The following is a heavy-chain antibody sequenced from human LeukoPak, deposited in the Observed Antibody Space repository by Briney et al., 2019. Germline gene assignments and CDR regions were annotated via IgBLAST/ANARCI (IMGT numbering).Heavy chain of an antibody. J-gene: IGHJ4*02. CDR3: ATKDSSGYYGGED. V-gene: IGHV1-46*01. CDR2: INPSGDVT. D-gene: IGHD3-22*01. Sequence: GASVKVSCKTSGYTFTRHSMHWVRQAPGQGLEWMGKINPSGDVTSYAQKFQGRVTMTRDTSTSTVYMELSSLRSEDTAVYYCATKDSSGYYGGEDWGQGTLVTVSS. CDR1: GYTFTRHS.